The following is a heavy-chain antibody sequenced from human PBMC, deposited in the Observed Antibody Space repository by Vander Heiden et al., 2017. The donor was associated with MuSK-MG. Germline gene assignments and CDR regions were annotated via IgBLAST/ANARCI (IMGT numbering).Heavy chain of an antibody. CDR2: INPNSGGA. CDR1: GSTFTGYC. J-gene: IGHJ3*02. CDR3: ATVDSDAFDI. Sequence: QVQLVQSGAEVQKPGASVKVSVKAFGSTFTGYCAHCVRQAPGQGLEWMGWINPNSGGANYAQKFQGRVTMTRDTSISTAYMELSRLRSDDTAVYYCATVDSDAFDIWGQGTMVTVSS. V-gene: IGHV1-2*02.